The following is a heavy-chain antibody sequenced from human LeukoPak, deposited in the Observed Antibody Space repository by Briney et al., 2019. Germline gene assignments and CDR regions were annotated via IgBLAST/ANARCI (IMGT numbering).Heavy chain of an antibody. V-gene: IGHV3-30*02. CDR1: GFTFRSYD. CDR2: IRYDGSNK. J-gene: IGHJ4*02. CDR3: ARAIVPAAIRSWPGY. D-gene: IGHD2-2*01. Sequence: PGGSLRLSCAASGFTFRSYDMHWVRQAPGKGLEWVAFIRYDGSNKYYADSVKGRFTISRDNSKNTLYLQMNSLRAEDTAVYYCARAIVPAAIRSWPGYWGQGTLVTVSS.